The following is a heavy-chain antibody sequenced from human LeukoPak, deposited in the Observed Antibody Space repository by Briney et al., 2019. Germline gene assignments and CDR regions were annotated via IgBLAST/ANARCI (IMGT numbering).Heavy chain of an antibody. CDR1: GYTLTELS. CDR2: FDPEDGET. D-gene: IGHD3-22*01. J-gene: IGHJ4*02. CDR3: ATRYYYDSSGYYSFDY. V-gene: IGHV1-24*01. Sequence: ASVKVSCKVPGYTLTELSMHWVRQAPGKGLEWMGGFDPEDGETIYAQKFQGRVTMTEDTSTDTAYMELSSLRSEDTAVYYCATRYYYDSSGYYSFDYWGQGTLVTVSS.